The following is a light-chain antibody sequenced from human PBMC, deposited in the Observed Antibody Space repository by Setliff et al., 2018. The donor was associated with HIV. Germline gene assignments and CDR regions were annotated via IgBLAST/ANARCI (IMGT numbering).Light chain of an antibody. CDR2: EVS. J-gene: IGLJ1*01. V-gene: IGLV2-14*01. Sequence: QSALTQPASVSGSPGQSITIFCTGSSSDVGAYMSVSWYQQHPGKAPKLMIYEVSNRPSGVSNRFSGSKSGNTASLTISGLQAEDEADYYCSSYTSSSLYVFGTGTKVTVL. CDR1: SSDVGAYMS. CDR3: SSYTSSSLYV.